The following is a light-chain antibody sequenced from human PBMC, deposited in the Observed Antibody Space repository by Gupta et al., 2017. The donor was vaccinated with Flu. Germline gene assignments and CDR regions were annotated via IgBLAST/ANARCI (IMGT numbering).Light chain of an antibody. CDR3: QQYSSYST. Sequence: DIQMTQSPSTLSASVGDSVTINCRASPSITSWLAWYQQKPGKAPKLLIYQASTLGSGVPSRFSGSGSGTEFTLTITSLQPDDFATYYCQQYSSYSTFGQGTKVE. CDR2: QAS. J-gene: IGKJ1*01. CDR1: PSITSW. V-gene: IGKV1-5*03.